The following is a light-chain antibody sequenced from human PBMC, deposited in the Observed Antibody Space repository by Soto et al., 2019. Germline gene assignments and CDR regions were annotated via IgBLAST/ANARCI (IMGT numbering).Light chain of an antibody. Sequence: EIVLTHSPGTLSLSPWGRATLSCRASQSVSSSYLAWYQQKPGQAPRLLIYDASNRATGIPARFSGSGSGTDFTLTISSLEPEDFAVYYCQQRSNWPPITFGQGTRLEIK. J-gene: IGKJ5*01. V-gene: IGKV3D-20*02. CDR2: DAS. CDR1: QSVSSSY. CDR3: QQRSNWPPIT.